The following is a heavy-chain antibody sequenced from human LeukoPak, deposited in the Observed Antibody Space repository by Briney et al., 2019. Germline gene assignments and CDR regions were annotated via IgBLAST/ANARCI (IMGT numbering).Heavy chain of an antibody. Sequence: GESLKISCKGSGYSFTHYWIGWVRQMPGKGLEWMGLIYPADSDTRYSPSFQGQVTISADKSINTAYLQWSSLKASDTAMYYCARSWTGYSDYWGQGTLVTVSS. J-gene: IGHJ4*02. V-gene: IGHV5-51*01. CDR1: GYSFTHYW. CDR2: IYPADSDT. CDR3: ARSWTGYSDY. D-gene: IGHD3/OR15-3a*01.